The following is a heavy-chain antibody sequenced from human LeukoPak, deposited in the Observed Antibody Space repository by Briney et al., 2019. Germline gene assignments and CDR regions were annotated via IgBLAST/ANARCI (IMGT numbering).Heavy chain of an antibody. Sequence: SETLSLTCAVSGGSISSGGYSWSWIRQPAGKGLEWIGRIYTSGSTNYNPSLKSRVTMSVDTSKNQFSLKLSSVTAADTAVYYCARGHVDTATLGVWDNDAFDIWGQGTMVTVSS. D-gene: IGHD5-18*01. CDR1: GGSISSGGYS. CDR3: ARGHVDTATLGVWDNDAFDI. J-gene: IGHJ3*02. V-gene: IGHV4-61*02. CDR2: IYTSGST.